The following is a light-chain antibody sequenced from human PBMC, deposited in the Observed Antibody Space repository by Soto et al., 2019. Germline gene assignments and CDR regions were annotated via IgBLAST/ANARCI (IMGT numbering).Light chain of an antibody. CDR2: DVS. V-gene: IGKV1-5*01. Sequence: DIQMTQSPSTLSASVGDRVTITCRASQSISSWLAWYQQKPGKARKLLIYDVSTLASGVPSRFSGSASGTEFTLTISNLESEDFASDYCQQYHRYSTFGQGTKVDIK. CDR3: QQYHRYST. J-gene: IGKJ1*01. CDR1: QSISSW.